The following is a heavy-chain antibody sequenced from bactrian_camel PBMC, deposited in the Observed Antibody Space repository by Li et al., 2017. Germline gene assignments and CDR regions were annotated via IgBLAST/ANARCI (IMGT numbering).Heavy chain of an antibody. V-gene: IGHV3S53*01. CDR2: IRSDGSI. CDR1: AYTDSTYC. Sequence: HVQLVESGGGSVQAGGSLRLSCAASAYTDSTYCMGWFRQAPGKQREGVATIRSDGSISYADSVKGRFTISRDNAKNTLYLQMNSLTPEDTAMYYCAADRLGMVCEASTQTQFWYTNWGQGTQVTVS. J-gene: IGHJ4*01. CDR3: AADRLGMVCEASTQTQFWYTN. D-gene: IGHD1*01.